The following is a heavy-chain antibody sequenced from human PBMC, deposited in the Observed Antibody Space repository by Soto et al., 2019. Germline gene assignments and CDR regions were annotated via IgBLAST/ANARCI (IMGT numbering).Heavy chain of an antibody. CDR2: IKSKTDGGTT. CDR1: GFTFSNAW. Sequence: GGSLRLSCAASGFTFSNAWMNWVRQAPGKGLEWVGRIKSKTDGGTTDYAAPVKGRFTISRDDSKNTLYLQMNSLKTEDTAVYYCTTGPGSYYYDSSGYYDWGQGTLVTVSS. CDR3: TTGPGSYYYDSSGYYD. J-gene: IGHJ4*02. D-gene: IGHD3-22*01. V-gene: IGHV3-15*07.